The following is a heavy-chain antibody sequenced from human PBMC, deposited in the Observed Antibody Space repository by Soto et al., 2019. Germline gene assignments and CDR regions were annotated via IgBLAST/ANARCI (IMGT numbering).Heavy chain of an antibody. D-gene: IGHD2-15*01. CDR2: ISGNGYST. V-gene: IGHV3-23*01. CDR3: AKDSGWSGYCSGGSCYPNFDY. Sequence: GGSLRLSCAASGFTFSSYAMSWVRQAPGKGLEWVSTISGNGYSTYYADSVKGRFTISRDNSKNTLYLQMNSLRAEDTAVYYCAKDSGWSGYCSGGSCYPNFDYWAPGTLVTVSS. CDR1: GFTFSSYA. J-gene: IGHJ4*02.